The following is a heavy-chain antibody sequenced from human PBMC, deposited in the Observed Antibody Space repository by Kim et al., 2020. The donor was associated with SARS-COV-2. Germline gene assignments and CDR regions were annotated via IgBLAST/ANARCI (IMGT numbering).Heavy chain of an antibody. CDR3: VRDINPGYFDY. Sequence: GGSLRLSCAASGFTFSHLWMHWVRQAPGKGLVWVSRIDTDGSGTIYADSVKGRFTISRDNAKNTVYLQMNSLRAEDTAVYYCVRDINPGYFDYWGQGTLVTVSS. CDR2: IDTDGSGT. V-gene: IGHV3-74*01. J-gene: IGHJ4*02. CDR1: GFTFSHLW.